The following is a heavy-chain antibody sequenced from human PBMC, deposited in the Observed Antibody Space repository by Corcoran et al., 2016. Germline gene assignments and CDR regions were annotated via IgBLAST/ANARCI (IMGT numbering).Heavy chain of an antibody. Sequence: HMQLVQSGPEVKKPGTSVKVSCKASGFTFTSSAVQWVRQARGQRLEWIGWIVIGSGNTNYAQKFQERVTITRDMSTSTAYMELSSLRSEDTAVYYCAAVPGVYGMDVWGQGTTVTVSS. CDR3: AAVPGVYGMDV. D-gene: IGHD7-27*01. V-gene: IGHV1-58*01. J-gene: IGHJ6*02. CDR2: IVIGSGNT. CDR1: GFTFTSSA.